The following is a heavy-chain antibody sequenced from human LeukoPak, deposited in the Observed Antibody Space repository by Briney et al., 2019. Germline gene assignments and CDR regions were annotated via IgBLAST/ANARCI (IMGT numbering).Heavy chain of an antibody. CDR3: ARGREDYYDSSGYWPIDY. D-gene: IGHD3-22*01. J-gene: IGHJ4*02. Sequence: SETLSLTCAVYGGSFSGYYWSWIRQPPGKGLEWTGEINHSGSTNYNPSLKSRVTISVDTSKNQFSLKLSSVTAADTAVYYCARGREDYYDSSGYWPIDYWGQGTLVTVSS. CDR1: GGSFSGYY. CDR2: INHSGST. V-gene: IGHV4-34*01.